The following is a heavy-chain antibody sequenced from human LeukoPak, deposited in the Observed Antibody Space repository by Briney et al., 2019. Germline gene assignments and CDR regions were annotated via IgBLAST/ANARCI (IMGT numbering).Heavy chain of an antibody. Sequence: ASVKVSCKASGYTFASYGISWVRQAPGQGLEWMGWISAYNGNTDYAQKLQGRATMTTDTSTSTAYMDLRSLRSDDTAVYYCARDPAIAVAGKGYFQHWGQGTLVTVSS. CDR3: ARDPAIAVAGKGYFQH. D-gene: IGHD6-19*01. CDR1: GYTFASYG. V-gene: IGHV1-18*01. J-gene: IGHJ1*01. CDR2: ISAYNGNT.